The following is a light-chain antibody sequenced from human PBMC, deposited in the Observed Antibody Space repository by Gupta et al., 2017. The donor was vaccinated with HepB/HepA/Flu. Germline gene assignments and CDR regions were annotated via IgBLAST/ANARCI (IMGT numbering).Light chain of an antibody. CDR1: SSDVGRYNL. CDR3: CSYAGSSTFL. CDR2: EVS. J-gene: IGLJ2*01. Sequence: QSALPQPASVSGSPGQSITISCTGTSSDVGRYNLVSWYQQHPGKAPKLMIYEVSKRPSGVSNRFSGSKSGNTASLTISGLQAEDEADYYCCSYAGSSTFLFGGGTKLTVL. V-gene: IGLV2-23*02.